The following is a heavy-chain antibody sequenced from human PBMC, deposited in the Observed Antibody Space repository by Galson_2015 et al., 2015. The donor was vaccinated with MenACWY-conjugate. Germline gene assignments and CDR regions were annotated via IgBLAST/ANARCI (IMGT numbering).Heavy chain of an antibody. CDR1: GFSLRTSGVG. CDR3: AHSGDSGAFDV. CDR2: IYWDDDK. D-gene: IGHD2-21*01. Sequence: PALVKPPQTLTLPCTFSGFSLRTSGVGVGWIRQPPGKALEWLAVIYWDDDKRYSPSLKSRLTITKDTSKNQVVLIITNMDPVDTATYSCAHSGDSGAFDVWGQGTMVTVSS. J-gene: IGHJ3*01. V-gene: IGHV2-5*02.